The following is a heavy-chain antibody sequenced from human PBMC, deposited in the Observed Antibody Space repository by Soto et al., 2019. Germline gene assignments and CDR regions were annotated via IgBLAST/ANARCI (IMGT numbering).Heavy chain of an antibody. D-gene: IGHD3-3*01. J-gene: IGHJ6*02. CDR2: IDPSDSYT. CDR1: GYIFTSYW. CDR3: ASPNSSIFGVVTTRGYYYYGMDV. V-gene: IGHV5-10-1*01. Sequence: GESLKISCKGSGYIFTSYWISWVRQMPGKGLEWMGRIDPSDSYTNYSPSFQGHVTISADKSISTAYLQWSSLKASDTAMYYCASPNSSIFGVVTTRGYYYYGMDVWGQGTTVTVSS.